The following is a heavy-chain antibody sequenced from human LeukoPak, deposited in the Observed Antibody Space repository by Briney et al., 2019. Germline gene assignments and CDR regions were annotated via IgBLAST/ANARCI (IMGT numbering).Heavy chain of an antibody. J-gene: IGHJ4*02. V-gene: IGHV4-31*03. D-gene: IGHD3-22*01. CDR2: IYYSGST. CDR1: GGSISSGGYY. CDR3: ARTGQTYYYDSSGYYYVDY. Sequence: SETLSLTCTVSGGSISSGGYYWSWIRQHPGKGLEWIGYIYYSGSTYYNPSLKSRVTISVDTSKNQFSLKLSSVTAADTAVYYCARTGQTYYYDSSGYYYVDYWGQGTLVTVSS.